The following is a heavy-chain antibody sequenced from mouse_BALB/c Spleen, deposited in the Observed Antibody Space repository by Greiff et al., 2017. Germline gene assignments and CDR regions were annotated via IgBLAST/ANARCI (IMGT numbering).Heavy chain of an antibody. V-gene: IGHV3-8*02. Sequence: EVKVEESGPSLVKPSQTLSLTCSVTGDSITSGYWNWIRKFPGNKLEYMGYISYSGSTYYNPSLKSRISITRDTSKNQYYLQLNSVTTEDTATYYCARSGDYDYDRWFAYWGQGTLVTVSA. CDR1: GDSITSGY. D-gene: IGHD2-4*01. CDR2: ISYSGST. CDR3: ARSGDYDYDRWFAY. J-gene: IGHJ3*01.